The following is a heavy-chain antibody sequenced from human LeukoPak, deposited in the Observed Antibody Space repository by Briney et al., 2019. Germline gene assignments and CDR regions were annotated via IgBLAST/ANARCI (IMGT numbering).Heavy chain of an antibody. D-gene: IGHD3-22*01. V-gene: IGHV4-31*03. CDR2: IYYSGST. CDR1: GGSISSGGYY. Sequence: PSQTLSLTCTVSGGSISSGGYYWGWIRQHPGKGLEWIGYIYYSGSTYYNPSLKSRITISVDTSKNQFSLKLSSVTAADTAVYYCARDRGAGGDSSGYYDCWGQGTLVTVSS. CDR3: ARDRGAGGDSSGYYDC. J-gene: IGHJ4*02.